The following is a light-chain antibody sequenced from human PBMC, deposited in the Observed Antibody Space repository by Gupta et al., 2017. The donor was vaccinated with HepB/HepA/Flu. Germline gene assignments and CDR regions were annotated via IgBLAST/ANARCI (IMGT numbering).Light chain of an antibody. CDR2: GAS. CDR3: QQYGSSPLT. CDR1: QSVSSNY. J-gene: IGKJ4*01. V-gene: IGKV3-20*01. Sequence: EIVLTQSPGTLSLSPGERATLSCRASQSVSSNYLAWYQQEPGQAPRLLIYGASSRATGIPDRFSGSGSGTDFTLTISRLETEDFAVYYCQQYGSSPLTFGGGTKVEIK.